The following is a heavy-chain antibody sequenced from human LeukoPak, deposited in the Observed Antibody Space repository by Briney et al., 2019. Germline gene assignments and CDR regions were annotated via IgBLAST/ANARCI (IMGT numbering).Heavy chain of an antibody. CDR1: GYTFTIYG. CDR2: ISAYNGNT. D-gene: IGHD3-16*02. Sequence: ASANVSCKASGYTFTIYGISWVRQAPGQGLEWMGWISAYNGNTNYAQKLQGRVTMTTDTSTSTAYMELRSLRSDATAVYYCARDWGTGGTYYDYVWGSYRYYFDYWGQGTLVTVSS. CDR3: ARDWGTGGTYYDYVWGSYRYYFDY. V-gene: IGHV1-18*01. J-gene: IGHJ4*02.